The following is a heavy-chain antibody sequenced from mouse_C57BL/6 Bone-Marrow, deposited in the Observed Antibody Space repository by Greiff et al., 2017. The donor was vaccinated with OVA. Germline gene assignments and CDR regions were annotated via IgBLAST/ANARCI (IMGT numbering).Heavy chain of an antibody. D-gene: IGHD2-1*01. V-gene: IGHV1-52*01. Sequence: QVQLQQPGAELVRPGSSVKLSCKASGYTFTSYWMHWVKQRPIQGLEWIGNIDPSDSETHYNQKFKDKATLTVDKSSSTAYMQLSSLTSEDSAVYYCAREGAYGNYPFAYWGQGTLVTVSA. CDR3: AREGAYGNYPFAY. CDR1: GYTFTSYW. J-gene: IGHJ3*01. CDR2: IDPSDSET.